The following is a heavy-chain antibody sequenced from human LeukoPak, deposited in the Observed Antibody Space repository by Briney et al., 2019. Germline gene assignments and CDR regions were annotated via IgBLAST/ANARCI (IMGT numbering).Heavy chain of an antibody. Sequence: SVKVSCKASGGTFSSYTISWVRQAPGQGLEWMGRIIPILGIANYAQKFQGRVTITADKSTSTAYMELSSLRSEGTAVYYCARDHSSGYYPDYFDYWGQGTLVTVSS. CDR3: ARDHSSGYYPDYFDY. D-gene: IGHD3-22*01. CDR2: IIPILGIA. J-gene: IGHJ4*02. V-gene: IGHV1-69*04. CDR1: GGTFSSYT.